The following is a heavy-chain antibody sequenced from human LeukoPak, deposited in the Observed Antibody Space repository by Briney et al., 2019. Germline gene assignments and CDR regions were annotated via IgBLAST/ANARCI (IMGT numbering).Heavy chain of an antibody. D-gene: IGHD3-22*01. V-gene: IGHV1-69*01. CDR1: GGTFSSYA. Sequence: ASVKVSCKASGGTFSSYAISWVRQAPGQGLEWMGGIIPTFGTANYAQKFQGRVTITADESTSTAYMELSSLRSEDTAVYYCARGSHYYDSSGYPYYYYYYMDVWGKGTTVTVSS. CDR3: ARGSHYYDSSGYPYYYYYYMDV. J-gene: IGHJ6*03. CDR2: IIPTFGTA.